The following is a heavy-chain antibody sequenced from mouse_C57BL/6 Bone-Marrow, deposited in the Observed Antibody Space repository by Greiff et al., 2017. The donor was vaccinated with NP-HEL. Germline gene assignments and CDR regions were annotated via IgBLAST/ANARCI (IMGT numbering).Heavy chain of an antibody. V-gene: IGHV1-63*01. Sequence: QVQLQQSGAELVRPGPSVKMSCKASGYTFTNYWIGWAKQRPGHGLEWIGDIYPGGGYTNYNEKFKGKATLTADKSSSTAYMQFSSLTSEDSAIYYCARSPLGYYGSEDYYAMDYWGQGTSVTVSS. D-gene: IGHD1-1*01. CDR1: GYTFTNYW. J-gene: IGHJ4*01. CDR2: IYPGGGYT. CDR3: ARSPLGYYGSEDYYAMDY.